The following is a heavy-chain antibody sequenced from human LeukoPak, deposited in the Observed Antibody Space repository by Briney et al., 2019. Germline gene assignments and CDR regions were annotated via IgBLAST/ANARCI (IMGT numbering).Heavy chain of an antibody. CDR2: ISYSGST. J-gene: IGHJ4*02. V-gene: IGHV4-34*01. CDR3: MFSGHYFNY. Sequence: SETLSLTCAVYGGSFIGYYCNWIRQPPGKGLEWIGEISYSGSTNYNPSLKSRVAISEDTSKKQFSLKMSSVTAADTAMYYCMFSGHYFNYWGQGRLVTVSS. D-gene: IGHD5-12*01. CDR1: GGSFIGYY.